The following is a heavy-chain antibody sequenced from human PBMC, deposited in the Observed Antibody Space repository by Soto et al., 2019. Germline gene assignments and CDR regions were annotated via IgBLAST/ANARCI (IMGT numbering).Heavy chain of an antibody. J-gene: IGHJ5*02. Sequence: QVQLVQSGAEEKKPGASVKVSCKASGYTFSDYAIHWVRQAPGQRPEWMGWINAGNGNTKYSQKFQGRVTITRDTSASTAHMELSSLRSEDTAMYYCARGNPVWFDPWGQGTLVTVSS. CDR1: GYTFSDYA. V-gene: IGHV1-3*05. D-gene: IGHD1-1*01. CDR2: INAGNGNT. CDR3: ARGNPVWFDP.